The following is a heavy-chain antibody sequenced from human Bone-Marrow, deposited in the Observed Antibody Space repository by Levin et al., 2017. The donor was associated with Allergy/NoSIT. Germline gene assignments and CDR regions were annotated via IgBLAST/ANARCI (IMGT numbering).Heavy chain of an antibody. Sequence: GSLRLSCTVSGGSISSSSYYWGWIRQPPGKGLEWIGSIYYSGSTYYNPSLKSRVTISVDTSKNQFSLKLSSVTAADTAVYYCARQGGYCSSTSCYYYYGMDVWGQGTTVTVSS. V-gene: IGHV4-39*01. CDR3: ARQGGYCSSTSCYYYYGMDV. CDR2: IYYSGST. CDR1: GGSISSSSYY. J-gene: IGHJ6*02. D-gene: IGHD2-2*01.